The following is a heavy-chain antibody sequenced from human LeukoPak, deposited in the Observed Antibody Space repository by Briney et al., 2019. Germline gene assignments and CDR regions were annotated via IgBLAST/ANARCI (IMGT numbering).Heavy chain of an antibody. V-gene: IGHV1-2*02. CDR1: GYTFTDYY. Sequence: ASVKVSCKASGYTFTDYYIHWVRQAPGQGLEWMGWINPNSGGTGYAQKFQGRVTMTRDTSISTAYMELSRLRSDDTAVYYCARDREYQPYIHWGQGTLVTVSS. CDR3: ARDREYQPYIH. J-gene: IGHJ4*02. CDR2: INPNSGGT. D-gene: IGHD2-2*01.